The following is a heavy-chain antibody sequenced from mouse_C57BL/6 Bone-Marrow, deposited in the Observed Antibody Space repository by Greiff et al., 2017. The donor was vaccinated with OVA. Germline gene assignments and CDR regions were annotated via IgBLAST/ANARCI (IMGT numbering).Heavy chain of an antibody. Sequence: QVQLQQPGAELVRPGASVKMSCKASGYTFTSYNMHWVKQTPRQGLEWIGTIYPGNGDTSYNQKFKDKATLTVDKSSSTAYMQLSSLTSGDSAVYFCASYYGGSYAYAMDYWGQGTSVTVSS. CDR1: GYTFTSYN. CDR2: IYPGNGDT. V-gene: IGHV1-12*01. CDR3: ASYYGGSYAYAMDY. J-gene: IGHJ4*01. D-gene: IGHD1-1*01.